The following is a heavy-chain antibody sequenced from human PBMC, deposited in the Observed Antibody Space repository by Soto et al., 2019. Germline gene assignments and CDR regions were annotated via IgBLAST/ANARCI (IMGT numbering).Heavy chain of an antibody. CDR1: GYTFTSYD. CDR3: ARVDHSSGWYWSKRPEYFQH. Sequence: QVQLVQSGAEVKKPGASVKVSCKASGYTFTSYDINWVRQATGQGLEWMGWMNPNSGNTGYAQKFQGRVTMTRNTSISTAYMELSSLRSEDTAVYYCARVDHSSGWYWSKRPEYFQHWGQGTLVTVSS. D-gene: IGHD6-19*01. CDR2: MNPNSGNT. J-gene: IGHJ1*01. V-gene: IGHV1-8*01.